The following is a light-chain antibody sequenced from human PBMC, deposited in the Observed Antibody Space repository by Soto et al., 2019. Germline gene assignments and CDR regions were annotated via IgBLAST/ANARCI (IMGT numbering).Light chain of an antibody. J-gene: IGKJ2*01. V-gene: IGKV3-15*01. CDR1: QTVASN. CDR2: GAS. CDR3: QQYHNWPPQYT. Sequence: TQAPASLSVSPGDGATLSCRASQTVASNLAWYQQRPGRGPRLLIHGASTRAAGVPARFSGSGSGTDFTLTISSLQSEDFAVYYCQQYHNWPPQYTFGQGTKLQIK.